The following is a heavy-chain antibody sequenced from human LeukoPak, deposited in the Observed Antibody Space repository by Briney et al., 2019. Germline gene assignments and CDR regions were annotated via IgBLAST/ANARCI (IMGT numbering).Heavy chain of an antibody. D-gene: IGHD3-10*02. V-gene: IGHV3-7*01. CDR1: GFTFSSYW. CDR2: IKQDGSEK. CDR3: AELGITMIGGV. Sequence: GGSLRLSCAASGFTFSSYWLSWVRQAPGKGLEWVANIKQDGSEKYYVDSVKGRFTISRDNAKNSLYLQMNSLRAEDTAVYYCAELGITMIGGVWGKGTTVTISS. J-gene: IGHJ6*04.